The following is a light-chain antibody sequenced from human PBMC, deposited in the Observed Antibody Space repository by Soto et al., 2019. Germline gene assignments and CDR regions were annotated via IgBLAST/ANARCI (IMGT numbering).Light chain of an antibody. J-gene: IGKJ2*01. CDR3: QQSYSTPPET. CDR1: QSISNY. Sequence: DIQMTQSPSSLSASVGDRVTITCRASQSISNYLNWYQQKPGKAPNLLIYDASSLQSGVPSRFSGSGSGTDFTLTISSLQPEDFATYYCQQSYSTPPETFGQGTKVEIK. V-gene: IGKV1-39*01. CDR2: DAS.